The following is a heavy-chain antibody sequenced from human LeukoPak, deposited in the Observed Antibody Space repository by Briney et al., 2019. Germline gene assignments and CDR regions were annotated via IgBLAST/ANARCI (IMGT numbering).Heavy chain of an antibody. CDR2: IYSGGST. J-gene: IGHJ6*02. D-gene: IGHD6-13*01. V-gene: IGHV3-66*01. CDR3: ASNEQQLATAAHYYGMDV. CDR1: GFSFTDYW. Sequence: GGSLRLSCAAAGFSFTDYWMNWVRQAPGKGLEWVSVIYSGGSTYYADSVKGRFTISRDNSKNTLYLQMNSLRAEDTAVYYCASNEQQLATAAHYYGMDVWGQGTTVTVSS.